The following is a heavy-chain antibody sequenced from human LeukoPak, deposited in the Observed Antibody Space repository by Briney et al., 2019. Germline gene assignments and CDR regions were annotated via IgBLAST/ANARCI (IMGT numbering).Heavy chain of an antibody. Sequence: SETLSLTCTVSGGSISTYYWSWIRQPPGKGLEWMGYIYHSGSTTYNTSLQSRVTISVDTSKNQFSLNLTSVTAADTAVYYCARGGWLPIDYWGQGTLVTVSS. CDR3: ARGGWLPIDY. J-gene: IGHJ4*02. V-gene: IGHV4-59*01. CDR2: IYHSGST. CDR1: GGSISTYY. D-gene: IGHD5-18*01.